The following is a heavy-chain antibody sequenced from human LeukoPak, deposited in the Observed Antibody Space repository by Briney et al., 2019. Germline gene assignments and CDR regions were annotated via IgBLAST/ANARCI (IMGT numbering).Heavy chain of an antibody. Sequence: SETLSLPCTDSGGSISSSSYYWGWIRQPPGKGLEWIGSIYYSGSTYYNPSLKSRVTISVDTSKNRFSLKLSSVTAADTAVYYCARQRGVEYYDFWSGYYYYFDYWGQGTLVTVSS. V-gene: IGHV4-39*01. D-gene: IGHD3-3*01. J-gene: IGHJ4*02. CDR3: ARQRGVEYYDFWSGYYYYFDY. CDR1: GGSISSSSYY. CDR2: IYYSGST.